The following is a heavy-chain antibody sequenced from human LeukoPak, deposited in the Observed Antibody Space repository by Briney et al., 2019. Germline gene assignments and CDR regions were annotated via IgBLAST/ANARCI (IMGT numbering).Heavy chain of an antibody. CDR1: GGSISGYY. Sequence: SETLSLTCVASGGSISGYYLSWIRQVPGRGLEWIGFINDNGNTNYNPSLKSRVTMSVDTSKNRFSLNLSSVTAADTAVYYCARDAQRLYNWFDPWGQGTLVTVSS. CDR2: INDNGNT. D-gene: IGHD6-19*01. J-gene: IGHJ5*02. CDR3: ARDAQRLYNWFDP. V-gene: IGHV4-59*01.